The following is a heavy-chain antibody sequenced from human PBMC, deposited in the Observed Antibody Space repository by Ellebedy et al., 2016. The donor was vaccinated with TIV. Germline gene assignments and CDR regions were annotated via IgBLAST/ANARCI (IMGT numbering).Heavy chain of an antibody. V-gene: IGHV3-30*18. D-gene: IGHD6-13*01. CDR2: ISSDGNTK. CDR1: GFTFSSYA. Sequence: PGGSLRLSCAASGFTFSSYAMHWVRQAPGKGLEWVAVISSDGNTKFYADSVRGRFTMSRDNSKNTLYLQMNSLRGEDTAVYYCAKDVGAATDTLGDYWGQGTLVTVSS. J-gene: IGHJ4*02. CDR3: AKDVGAATDTLGDY.